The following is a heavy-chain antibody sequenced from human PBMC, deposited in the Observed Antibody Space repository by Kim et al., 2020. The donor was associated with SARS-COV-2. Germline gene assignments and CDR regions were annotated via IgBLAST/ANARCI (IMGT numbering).Heavy chain of an antibody. D-gene: IGHD3-16*02. V-gene: IGHV3-30*18. Sequence: GGSLRLSCAASGFTFSSYGMHWVRQAPGKGLEWVAVISYDGSNKYYADSVKGRFTISRDNSKNTLYLQMNSLRAEDTAVYYCAKGVRLGELSLGDYWGQGTLVTVSS. CDR2: ISYDGSNK. CDR3: AKGVRLGELSLGDY. J-gene: IGHJ4*02. CDR1: GFTFSSYG.